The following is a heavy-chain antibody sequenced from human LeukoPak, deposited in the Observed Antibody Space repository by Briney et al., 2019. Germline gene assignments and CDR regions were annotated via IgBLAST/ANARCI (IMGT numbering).Heavy chain of an antibody. Sequence: GGSLRLSCAASGFTFSSYWMSWVRQAPGKGLEWVANIKQDGSEKYYVDSVKGRFTISRDNAKNSLYLQMDSLRTEDTALYYCAKDRSRSYSSFDSWGQGTLVTVSS. CDR1: GFTFSSYW. CDR2: IKQDGSEK. J-gene: IGHJ4*02. CDR3: AKDRSRSYSSFDS. D-gene: IGHD6-19*01. V-gene: IGHV3-7*01.